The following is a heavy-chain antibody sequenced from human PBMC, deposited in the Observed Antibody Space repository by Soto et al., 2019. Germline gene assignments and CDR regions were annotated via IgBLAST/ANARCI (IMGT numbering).Heavy chain of an antibody. V-gene: IGHV3-53*01. CDR1: GLTVSSNH. D-gene: IGHD6-19*01. CDR3: ARGRMAVTGGAIYSDY. CDR2: LYSDDNT. J-gene: IGHJ4*02. Sequence: PGGSLRLSCAASGLTVSSNHMTWVRQAPGKGLDWVSVLYSDDNTYYADSVKGRFTISRDNSKNTLYLQMNSLRAEDTAVYYCARGRMAVTGGAIYSDYWGQGTLVTVSS.